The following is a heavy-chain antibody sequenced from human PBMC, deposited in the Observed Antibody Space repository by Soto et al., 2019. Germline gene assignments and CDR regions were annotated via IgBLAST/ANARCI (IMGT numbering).Heavy chain of an antibody. CDR1: GASISSGGYY. J-gene: IGHJ3*02. CDR2: ISYTGNI. CDR3: AQEGASDVIDI. V-gene: IGHV4-31*03. Sequence: TLSLTCSVSGASISSGGYYWTWIRQHPGKGLEWIGYISYTGNINYNPSLSSRVTMSVDTSKNQFSLKLISATVADTAVYYCAQEGASDVIDIWGQGTMVTVSS.